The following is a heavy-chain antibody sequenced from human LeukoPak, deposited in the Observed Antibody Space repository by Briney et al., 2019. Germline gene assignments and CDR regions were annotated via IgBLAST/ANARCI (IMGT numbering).Heavy chain of an antibody. CDR2: INPNSGGT. V-gene: IGHV1-2*02. CDR3: ARAYCSSAICYTCDD. J-gene: IGHJ4*02. CDR1: GYTFTGWY. Sequence: ASVKVSCKASGYTFTGWYIHWVRQAPGQGLEWLGWINPNSGGTYYAQNLQGRVTMTRDTSIGTAYMELSRLTSDDTAVYYCARAYCSSAICYTCDDWGQGTLVTVSS. D-gene: IGHD2-2*02.